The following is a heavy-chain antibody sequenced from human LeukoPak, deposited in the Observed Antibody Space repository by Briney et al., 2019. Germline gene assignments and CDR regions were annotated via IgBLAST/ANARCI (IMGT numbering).Heavy chain of an antibody. CDR2: ISAYNGNT. D-gene: IGHD3-3*01. CDR3: ARVLNPTYYDFWSGYVDAFDI. CDR1: GYTFTSYG. J-gene: IGHJ3*02. V-gene: IGHV1-18*01. Sequence: ASVKGSCKASGYTFTSYGISWVRQAPGQGLEWMGWISAYNGNTNYAQKLQGRVTMTTDTSTSTAYMELRSLRSDDTAVYYCARVLNPTYYDFWSGYVDAFDIWGQGTMVTVSS.